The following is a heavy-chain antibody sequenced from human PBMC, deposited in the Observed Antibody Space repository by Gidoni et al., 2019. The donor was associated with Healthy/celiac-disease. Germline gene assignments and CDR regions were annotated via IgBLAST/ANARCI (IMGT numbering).Heavy chain of an antibody. CDR3: TTGRYLVPAAIGYYYYYMDV. D-gene: IGHD2-2*02. CDR1: GFTFSNAW. Sequence: EVQLVESGGGLVKPGGSLRLYCAASGFTFSNAWMSWVRQAPGKGLEWVGRIKSKTDGGTTDYAAPVKGRFTISRDDSKNTLYLQMNSLKTEDTAVYYCTTGRYLVPAAIGYYYYYMDVWGKGTTVTVSS. V-gene: IGHV3-15*01. J-gene: IGHJ6*03. CDR2: IKSKTDGGTT.